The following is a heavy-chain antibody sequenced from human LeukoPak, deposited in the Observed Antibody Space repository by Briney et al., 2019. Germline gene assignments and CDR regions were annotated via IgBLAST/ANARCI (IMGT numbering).Heavy chain of an antibody. D-gene: IGHD1-26*01. CDR2: IKQDGSEK. CDR1: GFTFSSYW. J-gene: IGHJ6*02. Sequence: GGSLRLSCAASGFTFSSYWMSWVRQAPGKGLEWVANIKQDGSEKYYVDSVKGRFTISRDNAKNSPYLQMNSLRAEDTAVYYCARTLGAPIYGMDVWGQGTTVTVSS. V-gene: IGHV3-7*01. CDR3: ARTLGAPIYGMDV.